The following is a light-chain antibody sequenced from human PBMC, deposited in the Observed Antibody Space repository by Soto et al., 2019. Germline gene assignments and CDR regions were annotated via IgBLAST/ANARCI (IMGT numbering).Light chain of an antibody. Sequence: EIVMTQSPATLSVSPGEGATLSCRAGQSVGSNLAWYQQKPGQAPRLLIYGASTRATGFPARFSGSGSGTEFTLTISSLQSEDFAVYYCHHYNSWPYTFGQGTKVEIK. CDR1: QSVGSN. CDR2: GAS. V-gene: IGKV3-15*01. J-gene: IGKJ2*01. CDR3: HHYNSWPYT.